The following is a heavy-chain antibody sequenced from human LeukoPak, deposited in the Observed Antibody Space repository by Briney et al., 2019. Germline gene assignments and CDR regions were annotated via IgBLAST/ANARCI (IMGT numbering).Heavy chain of an antibody. CDR3: AKGSVRGVMGYFDY. V-gene: IGHV3-30*02. CDR2: IWYDGSNK. D-gene: IGHD3-10*01. CDR1: GFTFSNHG. J-gene: IGHJ4*02. Sequence: GGSLRLSCAASGFTFSNHGMHWVRQAPGKGPEWVALIWYDGSNKYYGDSVKGRFTISRDNSKNTLYLQMNSLRAEDTAVYYCAKGSVRGVMGYFDYWGQGTLVTVSS.